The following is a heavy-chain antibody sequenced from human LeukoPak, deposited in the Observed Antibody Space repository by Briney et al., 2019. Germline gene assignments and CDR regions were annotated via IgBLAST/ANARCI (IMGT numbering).Heavy chain of an antibody. V-gene: IGHV4-30-4*01. CDR3: ARASTAGTRFDP. Sequence: SETLSLTCTVSGGSISSGDYYWSWIRQPPGKGLEWIAYMYYSGSTYYNPSLKSRVTISVDTSKNQFSLKLSSVTAADTAVYYCARASTAGTRFDPWGQGTLVTVSS. J-gene: IGHJ5*02. CDR2: MYYSGST. CDR1: GGSISSGDYY. D-gene: IGHD1-1*01.